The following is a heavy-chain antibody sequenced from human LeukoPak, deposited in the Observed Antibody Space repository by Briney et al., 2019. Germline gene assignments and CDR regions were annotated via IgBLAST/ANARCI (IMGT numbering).Heavy chain of an antibody. CDR1: GFTFSDYY. V-gene: IGHV3-11*04. CDR2: ISSSGSTI. D-gene: IGHD3-3*01. J-gene: IGHJ4*02. Sequence: GGSLRLSCAASGFTFSDYYMSWIRQAPGKGLEWVSYISSSGSTIYYADSVKGRFTISRDNSKNTLYLQMNSLRAEDTAVYYCVHDFWSGYYAYFDYWGQGTLVTVSS. CDR3: VHDFWSGYYAYFDY.